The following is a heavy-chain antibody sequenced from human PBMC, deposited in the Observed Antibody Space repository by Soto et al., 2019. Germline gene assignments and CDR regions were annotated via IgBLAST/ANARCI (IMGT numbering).Heavy chain of an antibody. CDR1: GYSFTSYW. CDR2: IYPGDSDT. J-gene: IGHJ6*02. CDR3: ARAMVPTSYYYGMDV. Sequence: GECLKISCKGSGYSFTSYWIGWVRQMPGKGLEWMGIIYPGDSDTRYSPSFQGQVTISADKSISTAYLQWSSLKASDTAMYYCARAMVPTSYYYGMDVWGQGTTVTVS. V-gene: IGHV5-51*01. D-gene: IGHD3-10*01.